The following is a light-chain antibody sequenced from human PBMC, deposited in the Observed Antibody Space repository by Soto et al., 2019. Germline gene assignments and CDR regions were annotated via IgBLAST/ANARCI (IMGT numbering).Light chain of an antibody. V-gene: IGLV2-23*01. CDR3: CSYAGSSTFYV. CDR1: SSDVGSYNL. CDR2: EAS. J-gene: IGLJ1*01. Sequence: QSVLTQPASVSGSAGQSITISCTGTSSDVGSYNLVSWYQQHPGKAPKLMIYEASKRPSGVSNRFSGSKSGNTASLTISGLQAEDEADYYCCSYAGSSTFYVFGTGTKVTVL.